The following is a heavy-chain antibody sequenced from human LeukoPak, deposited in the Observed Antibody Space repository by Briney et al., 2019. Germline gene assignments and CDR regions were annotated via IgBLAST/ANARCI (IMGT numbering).Heavy chain of an antibody. Sequence: GASVKVSCKASGYTFTGYYIHWVRQAPGQGLEWMGWISPSSGGTNYAQKFQGRVTMTRDTSISTAYMELSRLRSDDTAVYYCARDSVVVTAIEFDYWGQGTLVTVSS. J-gene: IGHJ4*02. CDR3: ARDSVVVTAIEFDY. V-gene: IGHV1-2*02. D-gene: IGHD2-21*02. CDR1: GYTFTGYY. CDR2: ISPSSGGT.